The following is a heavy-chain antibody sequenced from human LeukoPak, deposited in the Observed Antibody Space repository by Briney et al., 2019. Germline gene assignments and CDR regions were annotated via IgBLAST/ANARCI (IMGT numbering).Heavy chain of an antibody. V-gene: IGHV4-34*01. Sequence: SETLSLTCAVYGGSFSGYYWSWIRQPPGKGLEWIGEINHSGSTNYNPSLKSRVTISVDTSKNQFSLKLSSVTAADTAVHYCARSYYSVWGSYRLFDYWGQGTLVTVSS. CDR2: INHSGST. CDR1: GGSFSGYY. D-gene: IGHD3-16*02. CDR3: ARSYYSVWGSYRLFDY. J-gene: IGHJ4*02.